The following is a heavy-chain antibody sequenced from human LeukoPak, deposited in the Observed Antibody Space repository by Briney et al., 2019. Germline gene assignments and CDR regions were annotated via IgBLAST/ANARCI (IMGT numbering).Heavy chain of an antibody. Sequence: PGESLKISCKGSGYSFTSYWIGWVRQMPGKGLEWMGIIYPGDSDTRYSPSFQGQVTISADKSISTAYLQWSSLKASDTAMYYCARDVVTLGGNYPDYYYYGMDVWGQGTTVTVSS. D-gene: IGHD4-23*01. CDR2: IYPGDSDT. CDR3: ARDVVTLGGNYPDYYYYGMDV. CDR1: GYSFTSYW. J-gene: IGHJ6*02. V-gene: IGHV5-51*01.